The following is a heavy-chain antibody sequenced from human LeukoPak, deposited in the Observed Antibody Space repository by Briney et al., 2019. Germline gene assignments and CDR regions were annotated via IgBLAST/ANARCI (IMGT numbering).Heavy chain of an antibody. CDR2: ISHDGSNK. CDR3: ARDFGGLRRNYYFDY. V-gene: IGHV3-30*04. J-gene: IGHJ4*02. CDR1: GFIFSDYA. D-gene: IGHD4-17*01. Sequence: TGGSLRLSCAASGFIFSDYAMHWVRQAPGKGLEWVAIISHDGSNKYHADSVKGRFTISRDNSKNTLYLQMNSLIDEDTAVYLCARDFGGLRRNYYFDYWGQGTLVTVSS.